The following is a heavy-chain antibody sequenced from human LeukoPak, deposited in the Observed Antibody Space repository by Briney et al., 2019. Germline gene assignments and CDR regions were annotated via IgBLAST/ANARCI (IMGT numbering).Heavy chain of an antibody. J-gene: IGHJ3*02. CDR2: ISPNSGGT. CDR3: ARDRAITRDAFDI. Sequence: GASVKVSCKASGYTFTGYYMHWVRQAPGQGLEWMGRISPNSGGTNYAQKFQGRVTMTRDTSISTAYMELSRLRSEDTAVYYCARDRAITRDAFDIWGQGTMVTVSS. V-gene: IGHV1-2*06. CDR1: GYTFTGYY. D-gene: IGHD3-3*01.